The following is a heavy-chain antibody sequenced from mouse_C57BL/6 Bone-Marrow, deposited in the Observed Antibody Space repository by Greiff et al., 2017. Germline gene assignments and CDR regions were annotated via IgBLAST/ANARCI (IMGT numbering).Heavy chain of an antibody. V-gene: IGHV1-42*01. D-gene: IGHD2-5*01. CDR2: INPSTGGT. J-gene: IGHJ3*01. CDR3: AYYSKGWFAY. CDR1: GYSFTGYY. Sequence: VQLKESGPELVKPGASVKISCKASGYSFTGYYMNWVKQSPEKSLEWIGEINPSTGGTTYNQKFKAKATLTVDKSSSTAYMQLKSLTSEDSAVYYCAYYSKGWFAYWGQGTLVTGSA.